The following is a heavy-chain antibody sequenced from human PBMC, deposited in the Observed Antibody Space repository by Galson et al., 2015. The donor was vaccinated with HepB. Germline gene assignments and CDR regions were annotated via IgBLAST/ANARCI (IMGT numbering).Heavy chain of an antibody. D-gene: IGHD2-15*01. CDR1: GSTFTSYA. V-gene: IGHV1-3*01. Sequence: QSGAEVKKPGESLKISCKGSGSTFTSYAMHWVRQAPGQRLGWMGWINAGNGNTKYSQKFQGRVTITRDTSASTAYMELSSLRSEDTAVYYCARDGFCSGGSCYDRDDAFDIWGQGTMVTVSS. CDR3: ARDGFCSGGSCYDRDDAFDI. J-gene: IGHJ3*02. CDR2: INAGNGNT.